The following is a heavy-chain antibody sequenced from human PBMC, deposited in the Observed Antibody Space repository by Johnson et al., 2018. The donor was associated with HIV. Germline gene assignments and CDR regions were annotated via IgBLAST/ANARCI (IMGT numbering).Heavy chain of an antibody. Sequence: QVQLVESGGRLVKPGGSLRLSCAASGFTVSSYGMHWVRQAPGKGLEWVAFIRYDGSNKYYADSVKGRFTISRDNSKNTLYLQMNSLRAEDTAVYYCARERPAYSSSSSHAFDIWGQGTMVTVSS. D-gene: IGHD6-6*01. J-gene: IGHJ3*02. CDR1: GFTVSSYG. CDR2: IRYDGSNK. V-gene: IGHV3-30*02. CDR3: ARERPAYSSSSSHAFDI.